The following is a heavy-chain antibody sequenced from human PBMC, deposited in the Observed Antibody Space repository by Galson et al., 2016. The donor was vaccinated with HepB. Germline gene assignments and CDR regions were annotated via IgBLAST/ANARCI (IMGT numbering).Heavy chain of an antibody. CDR3: ASTYGGLERHEY. J-gene: IGHJ4*02. CDR2: LSSDGRNE. Sequence: SLRLSCAVSGFSLSRYDIDWVRQAPGKGLEWVASLSSDGRNEEYADSVKGRFTISRDNFKSTMYLQMNSLRIEDTAVYYCASTYGGLERHEYWGQGTPVSVSS. V-gene: IGHV3-30*04. CDR1: GFSLSRYD. D-gene: IGHD1-1*01.